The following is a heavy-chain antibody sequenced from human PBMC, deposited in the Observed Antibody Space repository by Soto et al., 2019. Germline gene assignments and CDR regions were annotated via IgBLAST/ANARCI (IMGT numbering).Heavy chain of an antibody. J-gene: IGHJ3*02. CDR1: GGSVTSGTYY. Sequence: PSETLSLTCTVSGGSVTSGTYYWSWIRQPPGKGLEYIGYIYYSGSTNYNPSLNSRVTISVDTPKSQFSLKLSSATAADTALYYCASANAGAFNIWGQGTMVTVSS. V-gene: IGHV4-61*01. CDR2: IYYSGST. CDR3: ASANAGAFNI.